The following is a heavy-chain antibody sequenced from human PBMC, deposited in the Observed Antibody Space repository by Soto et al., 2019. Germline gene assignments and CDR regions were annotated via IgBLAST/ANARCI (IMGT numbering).Heavy chain of an antibody. CDR2: ISSSSSYI. Sequence: EVQLVESGGGLVKPGGSLRLSCEASGFTFSSYSMNWVRQAPGKGLEWVSSISSSSSYIYYADSVKGRFTISRDNAKNSLYLQMNSLRAEDTAVYYCAREGIAVAGYYFDYWGQGTLVTVSS. CDR3: AREGIAVAGYYFDY. V-gene: IGHV3-21*01. CDR1: GFTFSSYS. J-gene: IGHJ4*02. D-gene: IGHD6-19*01.